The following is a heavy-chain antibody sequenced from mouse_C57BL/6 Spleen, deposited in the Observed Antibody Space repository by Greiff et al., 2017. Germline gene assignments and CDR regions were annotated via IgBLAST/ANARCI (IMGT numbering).Heavy chain of an antibody. CDR3: ARILITTVVAEDYFDY. Sequence: QVQLKESGPELVKPGASVKISCKASGYAFSSSWMNWVQPRPGKGLEWIGRIYPGDGDTNYNGKFKGKATLTADKSSSTAYMKLNSLTSEDSAVYFCARILITTVVAEDYFDYWGQGTTLTVSS. J-gene: IGHJ2*01. V-gene: IGHV1-82*01. D-gene: IGHD1-1*01. CDR2: IYPGDGDT. CDR1: GYAFSSSW.